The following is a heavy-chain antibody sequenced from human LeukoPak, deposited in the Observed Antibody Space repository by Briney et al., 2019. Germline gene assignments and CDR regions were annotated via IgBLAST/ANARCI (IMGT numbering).Heavy chain of an antibody. D-gene: IGHD6-13*01. CDR2: IYYSGST. CDR3: ARRNSSSWCRFFDY. CDR1: GGSISSSSYY. V-gene: IGHV4-39*01. J-gene: IGHJ4*02. Sequence: SETLSLTCTVSGGSISSSSYYWGWIRQPPGKGLEWIGSIYYSGSTYYNPSLKSRVTISVDTSKNQFSLKLSSVTAADTAVYYCARRNSSSWCRFFDYWGQGTLVTVSS.